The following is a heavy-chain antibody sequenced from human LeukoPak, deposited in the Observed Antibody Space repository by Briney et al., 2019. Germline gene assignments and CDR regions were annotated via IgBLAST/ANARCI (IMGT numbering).Heavy chain of an antibody. Sequence: PGGSLRLSCAASGFTFSSYAMSWVRQAPGKGLEWVSAISGSGGSTYYADSVKGRFTISRDNSKNALYLQMNSLRAEDTAVYYCASGADDFWSGFGYWGQGALVTVSS. V-gene: IGHV3-23*01. CDR3: ASGADDFWSGFGY. CDR2: ISGSGGST. CDR1: GFTFSSYA. J-gene: IGHJ4*02. D-gene: IGHD3-3*01.